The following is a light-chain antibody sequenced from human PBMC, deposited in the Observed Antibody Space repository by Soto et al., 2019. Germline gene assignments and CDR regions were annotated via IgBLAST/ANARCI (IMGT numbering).Light chain of an antibody. J-gene: IGKJ1*01. Sequence: EIVMTQSPATLSVSPGERATLSCRASQSISSNLAWYQQKPGQAPRLLMFRTSSRATGIPDRFSGSGSGTDFTLTISRLEPEDFAVYYCHQYGTSVGTFGQGTKVDIK. CDR2: RTS. CDR3: HQYGTSVGT. V-gene: IGKV3-20*01. CDR1: QSISSN.